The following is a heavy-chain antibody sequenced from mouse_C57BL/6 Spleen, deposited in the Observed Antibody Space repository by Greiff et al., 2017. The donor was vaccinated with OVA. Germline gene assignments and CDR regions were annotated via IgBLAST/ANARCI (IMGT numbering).Heavy chain of an antibody. J-gene: IGHJ3*01. V-gene: IGHV1-52*01. Sequence: QIQLQQPGAELVRPGSSVKLSCKASGYTFTSYWMHWVKQRPIQGLEWIGNIDPSDSETHYNQKFKDKATLTVDKSSSTAYMQLSSLTSEDSAVYYCATSGPSWFAYWGQGTLVTVSA. CDR3: ATSGPSWFAY. D-gene: IGHD3-2*02. CDR1: GYTFTSYW. CDR2: IDPSDSET.